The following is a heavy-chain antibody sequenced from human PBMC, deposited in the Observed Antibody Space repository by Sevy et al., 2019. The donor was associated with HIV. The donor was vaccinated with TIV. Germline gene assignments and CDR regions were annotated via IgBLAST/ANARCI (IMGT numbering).Heavy chain of an antibody. Sequence: SETLSLTCTVSGGSISSGDYYWSWIRQPPGKGLEWIGYIYYSGSTYYNPSLKSRVTISVDTSKNQFSLKLSSVTAADTAEYYCARVGGTTPNYEGVWFDPWGQGTLVTVSS. D-gene: IGHD1-7*01. J-gene: IGHJ5*02. CDR2: IYYSGST. V-gene: IGHV4-30-4*01. CDR1: GGSISSGDYY. CDR3: ARVGGTTPNYEGVWFDP.